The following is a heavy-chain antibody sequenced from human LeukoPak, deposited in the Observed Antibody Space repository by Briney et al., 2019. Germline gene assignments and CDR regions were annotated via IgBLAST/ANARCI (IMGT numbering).Heavy chain of an antibody. CDR1: GGAISSYY. Sequence: SEILSLTCTVSGGAISSYYWSWIRQPPGKGLEWIGSIFSSGSTNYKPSLRSRVTISLDTSKNQFSLRLTSVTAADTAVYYCARSPRGSYSNFDYWGQGALFTVSS. CDR3: ARSPRGSYSNFDY. D-gene: IGHD3-3*01. CDR2: IFSSGST. V-gene: IGHV4-59*01. J-gene: IGHJ4*02.